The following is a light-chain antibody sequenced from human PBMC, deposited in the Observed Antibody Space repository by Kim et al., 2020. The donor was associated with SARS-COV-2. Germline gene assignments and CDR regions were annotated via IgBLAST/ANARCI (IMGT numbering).Light chain of an antibody. CDR1: QGIKND. Sequence: ASVGDRVTLTCRASQGIKNDLAWDQQKPGKVPNLLIHGASAVQSGVPSRFSGRGSGTDFTLTISSLQPEDVAIYYCQKYHGAPWTFGQGTKVDIK. CDR3: QKYHGAPWT. J-gene: IGKJ1*01. V-gene: IGKV1-27*01. CDR2: GAS.